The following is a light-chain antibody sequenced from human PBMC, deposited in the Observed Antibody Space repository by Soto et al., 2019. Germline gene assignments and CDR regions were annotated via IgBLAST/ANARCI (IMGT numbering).Light chain of an antibody. CDR3: QSYDSRLSAYV. J-gene: IGLJ1*01. V-gene: IGLV1-40*01. Sequence: QSVLTQPPSVSGAPGQRVTISCTGSNSNIGAGYDVHWYLQLPGTAPKLLVYTNNNRPSGVPVRFSGSKSGTSASLAITGLQAEDEADYYCQSYDSRLSAYVFGTGTKVTVL. CDR2: TNN. CDR1: NSNIGAGYD.